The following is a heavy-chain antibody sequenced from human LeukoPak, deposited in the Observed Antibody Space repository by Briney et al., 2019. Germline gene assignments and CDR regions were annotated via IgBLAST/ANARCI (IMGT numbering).Heavy chain of an antibody. Sequence: GGSLRLSCAASGFTFSSYWMSWDRQAPGKGLEWVANIKQDGSEKYYVDSVKGRFTISRDNAKNSLYLQMNSLRAEDTAVYYCARDPLWFGVPLDYWGQGTLVTVSS. J-gene: IGHJ4*02. CDR1: GFTFSSYW. D-gene: IGHD3-10*01. CDR2: IKQDGSEK. V-gene: IGHV3-7*01. CDR3: ARDPLWFGVPLDY.